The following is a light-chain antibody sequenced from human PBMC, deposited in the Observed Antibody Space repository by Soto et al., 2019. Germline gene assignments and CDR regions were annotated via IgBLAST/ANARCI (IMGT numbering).Light chain of an antibody. CDR3: AAWDDSLSGLV. CDR2: KNS. CDR1: SSNIGSNF. J-gene: IGLJ2*01. V-gene: IGLV1-47*01. Sequence: QSALTQLPSASGAPGQRVTISCSGSSSNIGSNFVYWYQQLPGTAPKLLIYKNSQRPSGVPDRFSGSKSGTSASLAISGLRSEDEADYSCAAWDDSLSGLVFGGGTKVTVL.